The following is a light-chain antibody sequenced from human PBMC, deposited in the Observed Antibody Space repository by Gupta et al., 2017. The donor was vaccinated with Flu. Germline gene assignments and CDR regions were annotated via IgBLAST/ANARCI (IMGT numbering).Light chain of an antibody. CDR1: TGAVTSGNY. J-gene: IGLJ2*01. V-gene: IGLV7-43*01. CDR2: STS. Sequence: QTVVTQEPSLTVSPGGTVTLTCASSTGAVTSGNYPNWFQQKPGQAPRALIYSTSNKPSWTPARFSGSLLGGKAVMTLSGVQPEDEAEYYCLLYYDTIRVFGGGTKLTVL. CDR3: LLYYDTIRV.